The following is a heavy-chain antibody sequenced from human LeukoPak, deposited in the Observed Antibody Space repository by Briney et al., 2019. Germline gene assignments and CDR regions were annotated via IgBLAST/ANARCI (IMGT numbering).Heavy chain of an antibody. CDR2: ISAYNGNT. J-gene: IGHJ4*02. CDR1: GYIFTTYG. D-gene: IGHD6-19*01. V-gene: IGHV1-18*01. Sequence: ASVKVSCKASGYIFTTYGISWVRQAPGQGLEWMGWISAYNGNTNYAQKLQGRVTMTTDTSTSTAYMELRSLRSDDTAVYYCARDLYRSGRVPFDYWGQGTLVTVSS. CDR3: ARDLYRSGRVPFDY.